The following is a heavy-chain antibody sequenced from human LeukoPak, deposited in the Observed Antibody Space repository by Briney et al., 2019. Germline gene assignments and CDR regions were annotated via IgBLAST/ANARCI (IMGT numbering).Heavy chain of an antibody. V-gene: IGHV7-4-1*02. CDR1: GYIFTAYA. CDR3: VRDGVVGTVTQFGY. Sequence: ASVKVSCKASGYIFTAYAINWLRQAPGQGLEWMGWINVVSGNPTYAQGFTGRFVFSSDTSVSTAYLQISRLEAEDTAVYYCVRDGVVGTVTQFGYWGQGTLVTVSS. D-gene: IGHD3-16*01. J-gene: IGHJ4*02. CDR2: INVVSGNP.